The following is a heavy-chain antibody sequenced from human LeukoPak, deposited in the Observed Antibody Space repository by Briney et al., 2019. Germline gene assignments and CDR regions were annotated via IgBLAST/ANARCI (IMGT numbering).Heavy chain of an antibody. CDR3: AKGCCSGGSCCFDI. Sequence: GGSLRLSCAASGFTFSSYSMNWVRQAPGKGLEWVAFIRYDGSNKYYADSVKGRFTISRDNSKNTLYLQMNSLRAEDTAVYYCAKGCCSGGSCCFDIWGQGTMVTVSS. J-gene: IGHJ3*02. CDR2: IRYDGSNK. D-gene: IGHD2-15*01. CDR1: GFTFSSYS. V-gene: IGHV3-30*02.